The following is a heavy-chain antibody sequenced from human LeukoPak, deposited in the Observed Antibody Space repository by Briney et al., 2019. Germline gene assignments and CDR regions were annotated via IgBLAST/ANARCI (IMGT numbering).Heavy chain of an antibody. CDR2: ISSSDTR. Sequence: GGSLRLSCAASGFTFSDYYMSWIRQAPGKGLEWVSYISSSDTRYHADSVKGRFTISRDNAKNSLYLQMNSLRGEDTAVYYCARGGAVTTSYYFDYWGQGTLVTVSS. D-gene: IGHD4-17*01. CDR3: ARGGAVTTSYYFDY. J-gene: IGHJ4*02. V-gene: IGHV3-11*04. CDR1: GFTFSDYY.